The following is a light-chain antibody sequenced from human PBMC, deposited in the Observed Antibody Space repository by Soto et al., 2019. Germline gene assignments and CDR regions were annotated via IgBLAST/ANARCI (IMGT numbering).Light chain of an antibody. CDR3: CSYTSLSTVV. Sequence: QSFLTQPASVSGSPGQSITISCTGTSSDVGGYNHVSWYQHSPGKAPKLILFAVSDRPSGVSHRFSGSKSGNTASLTISGLQADDEADYYCCSYTSLSTVVFGGGTKLTVL. CDR1: SSDVGGYNH. V-gene: IGLV2-14*01. J-gene: IGLJ2*01. CDR2: AVS.